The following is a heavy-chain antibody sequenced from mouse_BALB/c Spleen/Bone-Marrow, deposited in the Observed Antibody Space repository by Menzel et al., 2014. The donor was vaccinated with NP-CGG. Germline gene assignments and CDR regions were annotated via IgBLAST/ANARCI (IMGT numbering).Heavy chain of an antibody. CDR1: GYTFTSYN. CDR3: ARSGNYAMDY. J-gene: IGHJ4*01. Sequence: QVQLQQSGAELVKPGASVKMSCKASGYTFTSYNMHWVKPTPGQGLEWIGAIYPGNGDTSYNQKFKGKATLTADKSSSTAYMQLSSLTSEDSAVYYCARSGNYAMDYWGQGTSVTVSS. CDR2: IYPGNGDT. D-gene: IGHD1-1*02. V-gene: IGHV1-12*01.